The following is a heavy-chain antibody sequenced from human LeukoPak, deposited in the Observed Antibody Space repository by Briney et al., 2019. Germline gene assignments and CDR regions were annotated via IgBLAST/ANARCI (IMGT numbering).Heavy chain of an antibody. V-gene: IGHV4-34*01. D-gene: IGHD6-13*01. Sequence: PSETLSLTCAVYGGSFSGYYWSWIRQPPGKGLEWIGEINHSGSTNYNPSLKSRVTISVDTSKNQFSLKLSSVTAADTAVYYCARRPIAAAGTYRGINWFDPWGQGTLVTVSS. J-gene: IGHJ5*02. CDR1: GGSFSGYY. CDR2: INHSGST. CDR3: ARRPIAAAGTYRGINWFDP.